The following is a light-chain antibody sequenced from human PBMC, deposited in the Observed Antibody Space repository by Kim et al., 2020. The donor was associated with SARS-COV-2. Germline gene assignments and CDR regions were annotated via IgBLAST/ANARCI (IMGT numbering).Light chain of an antibody. CDR2: AAS. CDR3: QHYKTDSRT. CDR1: QSIGDR. Sequence: ANVGDRVTITCLANQSIGDRVAWYQQKPGKAPKLLIFAASFLERGVPSRFSGSASGTEFVLTITSLQPDDFATYFCQHYKTDSRTFGQGTKVDIK. V-gene: IGKV1-5*03. J-gene: IGKJ1*01.